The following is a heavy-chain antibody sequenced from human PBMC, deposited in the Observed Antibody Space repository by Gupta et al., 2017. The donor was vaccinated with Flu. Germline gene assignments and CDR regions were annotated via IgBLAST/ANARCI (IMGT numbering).Heavy chain of an antibody. CDR2: ISHGGRT. D-gene: IGHD2-2*01. J-gene: IGHJ6*03. V-gene: IGHV4-4*02. Sequence: PPGKGLEWIGEISHGGRTNYIASLESRVTISIDKSKNQFSLKVTSVTAADTAVYYCARGLEVPTTISRYLDVWGRGTTVTVPS. CDR3: ARGLEVPTTISRYLDV.